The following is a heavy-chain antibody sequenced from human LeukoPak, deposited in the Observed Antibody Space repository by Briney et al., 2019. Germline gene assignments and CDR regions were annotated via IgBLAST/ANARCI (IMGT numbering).Heavy chain of an antibody. V-gene: IGHV3-30*03. D-gene: IGHD3-22*01. CDR2: ISYDGSNK. CDR3: ARDRDSSGYRPRYMDV. Sequence: PGGSLRLSCAASGFTFSSYGMHWVRQAPGKGLEWVAVISYDGSNKYYADSVKGRFTISRDNSKNTLYLQMNSLRAEDTAVYYCARDRDSSGYRPRYMDVWGKGTTVTVSS. CDR1: GFTFSSYG. J-gene: IGHJ6*03.